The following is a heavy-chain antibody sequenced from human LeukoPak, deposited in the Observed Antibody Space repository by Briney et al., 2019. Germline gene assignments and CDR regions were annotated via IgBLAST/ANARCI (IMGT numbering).Heavy chain of an antibody. CDR3: ARRRVYGTYYFDY. CDR2: INHSGRT. CDR1: GGSFSGYY. V-gene: IGHV4-34*01. D-gene: IGHD1-1*01. Sequence: SETLSLTCAVYGGSFSGYYWSWIRQPPGKGLEWIGEINHSGRTNYNPSLKSRVTISVDTSKNQFSLKLSSVTAADTAVYYCARRRVYGTYYFDYWGQGTLVTVSS. J-gene: IGHJ4*02.